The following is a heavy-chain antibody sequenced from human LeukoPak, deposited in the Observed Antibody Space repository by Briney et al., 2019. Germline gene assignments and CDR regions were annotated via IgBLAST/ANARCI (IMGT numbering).Heavy chain of an antibody. CDR3: APSGGSGSYYYFDY. Sequence: GGSLRLSCAASGFTFSSYSMNWVRQAPGKGLEWVSSISSSSSYIYYADSVKGRFTISRDNAKNSLYLQMNSLRAEDTAVYYCAPSGGSGSYYYFDYWGQGTLVTVSS. CDR1: GFTFSSYS. V-gene: IGHV3-21*01. J-gene: IGHJ4*02. CDR2: ISSSSSYI. D-gene: IGHD3-10*01.